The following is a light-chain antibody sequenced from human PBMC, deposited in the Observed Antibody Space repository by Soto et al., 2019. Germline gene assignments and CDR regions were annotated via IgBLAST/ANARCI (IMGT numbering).Light chain of an antibody. CDR2: GES. V-gene: IGKV3-20*01. CDR1: QSVSGSY. Sequence: EIVLTQSPGTLSLSPGERATLSCRASQSVSGSYLAWYQQKPGQAPRLLSYGESSRATGIPDRFSGRGSGTDVTLTISRLEPEDFAVYFCQQYGTSVTWTFGQGPKVEIK. J-gene: IGKJ1*01. CDR3: QQYGTSVTWT.